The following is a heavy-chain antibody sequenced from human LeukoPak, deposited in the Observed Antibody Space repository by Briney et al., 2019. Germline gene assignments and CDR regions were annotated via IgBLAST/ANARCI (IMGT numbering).Heavy chain of an antibody. Sequence: GGSLRLSCAASGFTFSSNYMSWVRQAPGKGLEWVSVIYSGGSTYYADSVKGRFTISRDNAKNSLYLQMNSLRAEDTAVYYCARPSFGVFDYWGQGTLVTVSS. CDR1: GFTFSSNY. V-gene: IGHV3-66*04. CDR3: ARPSFGVFDY. CDR2: IYSGGST. J-gene: IGHJ4*02. D-gene: IGHD2-8*01.